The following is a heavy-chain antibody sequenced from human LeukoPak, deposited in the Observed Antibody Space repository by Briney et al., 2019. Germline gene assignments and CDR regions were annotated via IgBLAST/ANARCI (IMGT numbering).Heavy chain of an antibody. D-gene: IGHD2-21*02. V-gene: IGHV5-51*01. Sequence: GESLKISCHASGCSFTSYWIAWVRQRPGKGLEWVGVTYPGEPDTRYSPSFQGQVTISADKSTRSVYLQWNSLKASDTAMYYCARHPAMSLYCGPDCDDGFDFWGQGTMVTVS. CDR2: TYPGEPDT. J-gene: IGHJ3*01. CDR1: GCSFTSYW. CDR3: ARHPAMSLYCGPDCDDGFDF.